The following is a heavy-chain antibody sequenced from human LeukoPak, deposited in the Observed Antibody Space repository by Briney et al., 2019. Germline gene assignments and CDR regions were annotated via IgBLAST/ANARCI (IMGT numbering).Heavy chain of an antibody. D-gene: IGHD4-17*01. CDR2: IKQDGSEK. V-gene: IGHV3-7*01. J-gene: IGHJ4*02. CDR1: GFTFSSYW. CDR3: ASLYGDYLGLSRDY. Sequence: GGSLRLCCAASGFTFSSYWMSWVRQASGKGLEWVANIKQDGSEKYYVDSVKGRFTISRDNAKNSLYLQMNSLRAEDTAVYYCASLYGDYLGLSRDYWGQGTLVTVSS.